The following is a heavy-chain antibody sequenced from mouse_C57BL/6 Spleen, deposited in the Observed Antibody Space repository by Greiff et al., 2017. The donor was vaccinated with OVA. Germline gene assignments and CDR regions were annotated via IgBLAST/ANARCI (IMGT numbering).Heavy chain of an antibody. CDR1: GFNIKDDY. J-gene: IGHJ1*03. CDR2: IDPENGDT. D-gene: IGHD1-1*01. CDR3: THYYGSSYGDWYFDV. V-gene: IGHV14-4*01. Sequence: DVQLQESGAELVRPGASVKLSCTASGFNIKDDYMHWVKQRPEQGLEWIGWIDPENGDTEYASKFQGKATITADTSSNTAYLQLSSLTSEDTAVYYCTHYYGSSYGDWYFDVWGTGTTVTVSS.